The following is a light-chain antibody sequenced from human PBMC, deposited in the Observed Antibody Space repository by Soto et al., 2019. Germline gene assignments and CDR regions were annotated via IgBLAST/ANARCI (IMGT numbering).Light chain of an antibody. CDR2: DVS. CDR3: SSYTSSSTLVV. J-gene: IGLJ2*01. Sequence: QSALTQPASVSGSPGQSITISCTGTSSDVGGYNYVSWYQQHPGKAPKPMIYDVSNRPSGVSNRFSGSKSSNTASLTISGLQTEDEADYFCSSYTSSSTLVVFGGGTQLTVL. CDR1: SSDVGGYNY. V-gene: IGLV2-14*01.